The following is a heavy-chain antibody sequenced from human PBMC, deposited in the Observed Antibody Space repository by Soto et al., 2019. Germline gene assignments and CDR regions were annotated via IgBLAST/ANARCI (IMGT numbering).Heavy chain of an antibody. J-gene: IGHJ3*02. Sequence: QVQLVESGGGLVKPGGSLRLSCAASGFTFSDYYMSWIRQAPGKGLEWVSYISSNGHTIFYADSVRGRFTISRDNAKNSLYLQMKSLRAENTAVYYCARLARDGWANYLKAFDIWGQGTMVTVAS. CDR3: ARLARDGWANYLKAFDI. V-gene: IGHV3-11*01. D-gene: IGHD1-7*01. CDR2: ISSNGHTI. CDR1: GFTFSDYY.